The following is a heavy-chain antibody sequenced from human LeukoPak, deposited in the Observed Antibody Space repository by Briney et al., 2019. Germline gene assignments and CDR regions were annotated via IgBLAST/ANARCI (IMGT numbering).Heavy chain of an antibody. CDR2: INHSGST. V-gene: IGHV4-34*01. D-gene: IGHD6-19*01. J-gene: IGHJ4*02. CDR3: ARSNSGSINYFDY. Sequence: SETLSLTCAVCGGSFSGYYWSWIRQPPGKGLEWIGEINHSGSTNYNPSLKSRVTISVDKSKNQFSLKLSSVTAADTAVYYCARSNSGSINYFDYWGQGTLVTVSS. CDR1: GGSFSGYY.